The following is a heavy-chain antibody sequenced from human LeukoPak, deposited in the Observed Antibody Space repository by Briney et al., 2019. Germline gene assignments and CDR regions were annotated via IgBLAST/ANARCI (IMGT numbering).Heavy chain of an antibody. D-gene: IGHD2-15*01. CDR1: GDSVSSYTAA. J-gene: IGHJ4*02. CDR3: ARDGWPAFDY. Sequence: SQTLSLTCAISGDSVSSYTAAWNWIRQSPSRGPEWLGRTYYRSKWHNDYGESVKSRITINPDTSKNQFSLQLNSVTPEDTAVYYCARDGWPAFDYWGQGTLVTVSS. V-gene: IGHV6-1*01. CDR2: TYYRSKWHN.